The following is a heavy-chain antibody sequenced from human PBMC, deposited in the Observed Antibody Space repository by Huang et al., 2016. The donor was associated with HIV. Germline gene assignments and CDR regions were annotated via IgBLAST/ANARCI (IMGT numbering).Heavy chain of an antibody. D-gene: IGHD2-2*01. V-gene: IGHV4-34*01. Sequence: QVRLDQWGAGLLKPSEILTLTCAVYGDSLSGFFWSWIRQSPGRGLEWIGEITQSGRTNYNPSLKSRVTIAIDTSKKQFSLKLKSVTADDTSTYYCARGRGTSWSFFDTWGQGSFVTVSS. CDR3: ARGRGTSWSFFDT. J-gene: IGHJ5*02. CDR1: GDSLSGFF. CDR2: ITQSGRT.